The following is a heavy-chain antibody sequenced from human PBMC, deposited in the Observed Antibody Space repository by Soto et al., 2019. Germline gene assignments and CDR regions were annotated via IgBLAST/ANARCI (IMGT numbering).Heavy chain of an antibody. D-gene: IGHD6-13*01. V-gene: IGHV3-23*01. CDR2: ISGSGGST. J-gene: IGHJ5*02. CDR1: GFTFSSYA. Sequence: GGSLRLSCAASGFTFSSYAMSWVRQAPGKCLEWVSAISGSGGSTYYADSVKGRFTISRDNSKNTLYLQMNTLTAEDTGVYYCGRSPVRSSWWGLTNWFDPWGHGXLVTGYS. CDR3: GRSPVRSSWWGLTNWFDP.